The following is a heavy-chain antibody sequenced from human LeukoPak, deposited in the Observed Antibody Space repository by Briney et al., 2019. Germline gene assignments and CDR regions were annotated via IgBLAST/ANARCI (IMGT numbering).Heavy chain of an antibody. J-gene: IGHJ4*02. CDR2: IKQDGSEK. V-gene: IGHV3-7*01. Sequence: GGSLRLSCAGSGFTFSLYWMSWVRQAPGKGLEWVANIKQDGSEKYYVDSVKGRFAISRDNAKNSLYLQMNSLRAEDTAVYYCARDGDVSGYSDWGQGTLVTVSS. D-gene: IGHD3-22*01. CDR3: ARDGDVSGYSD. CDR1: GFTFSLYW.